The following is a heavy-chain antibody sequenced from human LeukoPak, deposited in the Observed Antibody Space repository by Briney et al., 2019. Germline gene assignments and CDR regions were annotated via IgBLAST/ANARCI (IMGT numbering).Heavy chain of an antibody. CDR3: ARGASPNYFGSGAFDY. D-gene: IGHD3-10*01. J-gene: IGHJ4*02. V-gene: IGHV3-11*01. CDR1: GFIFSDYY. Sequence: GGSLRLSCAASGFIFSDYYTSWIRQAPGKGLEWVSYISHNGNTIYYADSVKGRFTISRDNAKNSLYLQMNSLRAEDTAVYYCARGASPNYFGSGAFDYWGQGTLVTVSS. CDR2: ISHNGNTI.